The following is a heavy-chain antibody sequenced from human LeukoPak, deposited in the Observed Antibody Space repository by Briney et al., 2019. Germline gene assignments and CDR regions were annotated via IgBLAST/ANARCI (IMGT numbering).Heavy chain of an antibody. CDR3: ARPKWELLLGPIDY. V-gene: IGHV4-39*01. CDR2: IYYSGST. D-gene: IGHD1-26*01. Sequence: PSETLSLTCTVSGGSLSSSSYYWGWIRQPPGKGLEWIGSIYYSGSTYYNPSLKSRVTISVDTSKNQFSLKLSSVTAADTAVYYCARPKWELLLGPIDYWGQGTLVTVSS. J-gene: IGHJ4*02. CDR1: GGSLSSSSYY.